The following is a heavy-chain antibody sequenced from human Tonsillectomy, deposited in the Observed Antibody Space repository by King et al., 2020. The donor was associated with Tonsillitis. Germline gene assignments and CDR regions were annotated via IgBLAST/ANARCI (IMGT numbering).Heavy chain of an antibody. J-gene: IGHJ4*02. V-gene: IGHV3-23*04. CDR1: GFTFTHYA. D-gene: IGHD5/OR15-5a*01. CDR2: VSSSDGNK. Sequence: VQLVESGGGLVQPGGSLRLSCVASGFTFTHYAMSWVRQAPGKGLEWVSTVSSSDGNKYYADSVKGRFTISRDNSKNTLFLQMNSLRAEDTAIYYCANARASLVYDSDSWLDYWGQGTLVTVSS. CDR3: ANARASLVYDSDSWLDY.